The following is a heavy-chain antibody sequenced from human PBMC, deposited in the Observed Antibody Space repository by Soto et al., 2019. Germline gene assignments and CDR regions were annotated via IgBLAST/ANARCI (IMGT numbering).Heavy chain of an antibody. Sequence: PAWSLRLSCAASGCTFSSYDMHWVRQATGKGLEWVSAICTAGDTYYPGSVKGRFTISRENAKNSLYLQMNSLRAGDTAVYYCARALKAGYYYDSYDAFDIWGQGTMVTVSS. CDR1: GCTFSSYD. CDR3: ARALKAGYYYDSYDAFDI. V-gene: IGHV3-13*01. D-gene: IGHD3-22*01. CDR2: ICTAGDT. J-gene: IGHJ3*02.